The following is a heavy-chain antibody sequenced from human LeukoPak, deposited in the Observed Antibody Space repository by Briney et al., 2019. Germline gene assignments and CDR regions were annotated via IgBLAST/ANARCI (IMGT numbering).Heavy chain of an antibody. D-gene: IGHD5-24*01. V-gene: IGHV3-30-3*01. CDR2: ISYDGSNK. J-gene: IGHJ4*02. CDR3: ARDGSPYNPRFDY. Sequence: AGGSLRLSSAASGFTFSSYAMHWVRQAPGKGLEWVAVISYDGSNKYYADSVKGRFTISRDNSKNTLYLQMNSLRAEDTAVYYCARDGSPYNPRFDYWGQGTLVTVSS. CDR1: GFTFSSYA.